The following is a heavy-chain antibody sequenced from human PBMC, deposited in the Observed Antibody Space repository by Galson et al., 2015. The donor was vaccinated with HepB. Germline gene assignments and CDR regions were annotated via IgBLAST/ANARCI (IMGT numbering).Heavy chain of an antibody. J-gene: IGHJ4*02. V-gene: IGHV3-53*01. D-gene: IGHD2-15*01. CDR3: ARSPDCSGGSCYPDY. Sequence: SLRLPCAASGFTVSSNYMSWVRQATGKGLEWVSVIYSGGSTYYADSVKGRFTISRDNSKNTLYLQLNSLRAEDTAVYYCARSPDCSGGSCYPDYWGQGTLVTVSS. CDR2: IYSGGST. CDR1: GFTVSSNY.